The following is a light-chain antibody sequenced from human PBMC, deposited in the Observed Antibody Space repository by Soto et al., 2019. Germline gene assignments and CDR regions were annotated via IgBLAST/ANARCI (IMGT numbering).Light chain of an antibody. CDR2: GGS. V-gene: IGKV3-20*01. CDR1: QSVSSNY. J-gene: IGKJ1*01. CDR3: HQYGSSLRT. Sequence: EIVLTQSPGTLSLSPGERATLSCRASQSVSSNYLGWYQKKPGQPPRLLIYGGSNRATGIPDRFSGGGSGTDFTLTIIRLEPEDFAEYYCHQYGSSLRTFGQGTKVDIK.